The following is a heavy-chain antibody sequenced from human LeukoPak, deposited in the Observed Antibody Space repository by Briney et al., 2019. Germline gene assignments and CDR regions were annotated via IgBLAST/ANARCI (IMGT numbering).Heavy chain of an antibody. CDR3: ARDVGNFGSWSSYFYS. CDR1: GFTFSTYA. J-gene: IGHJ4*02. Sequence: PGGSLRLSCVASGFTFSTYAMNWVRQAPGKGLESVAVIWHDGSQQYYADSVKGRFTISRDNAKHTLSLQMNSLRAEDTAVYYCARDVGNFGSWSSYFYSWGQGTLVTGSS. D-gene: IGHD3-10*01. CDR2: IWHDGSQQ. V-gene: IGHV3-33*08.